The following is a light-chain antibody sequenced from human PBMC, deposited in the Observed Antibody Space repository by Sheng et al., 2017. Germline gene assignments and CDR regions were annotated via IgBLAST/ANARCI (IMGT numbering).Light chain of an antibody. V-gene: IGLV2-23*02. CDR3: CSYAGSSTV. CDR2: EVS. Sequence: QSALTQPASVSGSPGQSITISCTVTSSDVGSYNLVSWYQQHPGKAPKLMIYEVSKRPSGVSNRFSGSKSGNTASLTISGLQAEDEADYYCCSYAGSSTVFGGGTKLTVL. J-gene: IGLJ3*02. CDR1: SSDVGSYNL.